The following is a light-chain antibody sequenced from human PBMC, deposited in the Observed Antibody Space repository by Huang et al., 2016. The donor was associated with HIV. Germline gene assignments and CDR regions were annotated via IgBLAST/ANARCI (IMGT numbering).Light chain of an antibody. Sequence: EIVLTQSPATLSLSPGERATLSCRASQSISSYLAWYQQKPGQAPRLLIYDASNRATGIQARFSGSGSGTDFTLTISSREPEDFAVYYCRQRSNWPKTFGQGTKLEIK. V-gene: IGKV3-11*01. CDR3: RQRSNWPKT. J-gene: IGKJ2*01. CDR1: QSISSY. CDR2: DAS.